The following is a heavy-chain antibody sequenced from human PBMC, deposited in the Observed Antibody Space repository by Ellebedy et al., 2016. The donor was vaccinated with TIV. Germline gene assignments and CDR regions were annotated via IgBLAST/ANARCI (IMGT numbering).Heavy chain of an antibody. Sequence: GESLKISCAASGFTFSNFEMNWVRQAPGKGLEWLSYISKTSITIYYADSVKGRFTISRDNSKNTLYLQMNSLRAEDTAVYYCAKSMVRGVLDAFDIWGQGTMVTVSS. V-gene: IGHV3-48*03. J-gene: IGHJ3*02. CDR3: AKSMVRGVLDAFDI. CDR2: ISKTSITI. CDR1: GFTFSNFE. D-gene: IGHD3-10*01.